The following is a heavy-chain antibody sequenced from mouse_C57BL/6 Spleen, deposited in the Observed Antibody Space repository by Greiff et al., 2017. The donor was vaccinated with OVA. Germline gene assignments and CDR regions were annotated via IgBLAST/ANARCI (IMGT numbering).Heavy chain of an antibody. CDR1: GYTFTSYW. CDR2: IYPGSGST. J-gene: IGHJ1*03. D-gene: IGHD2-5*01. Sequence: VQLQQPGAELVKPGASVKMSCKASGYTFTSYWITWVKQRPGQGLEWIGDIYPGSGSTNYNEKFKSKATLTVDTSSSTAYMQLSSLTSEDSAVYYCARHYYSNPYWYCDVWGTGTTVTVSS. CDR3: ARHYYSNPYWYCDV. V-gene: IGHV1-55*01.